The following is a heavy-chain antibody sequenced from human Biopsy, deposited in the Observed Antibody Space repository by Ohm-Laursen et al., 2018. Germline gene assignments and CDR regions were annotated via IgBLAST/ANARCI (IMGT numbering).Heavy chain of an antibody. Sequence: FSVKVSCNALGGTFSSYGVNWVRQAPGQGLEWLGGNIPILGTGNYAQKFQDRVTVAADTSTSTATMELRSLRSDDTAVYYCATKLTGYFHHWGQGTLVIVSS. D-gene: IGHD3-9*01. V-gene: IGHV1-69*06. CDR3: ATKLTGYFHH. CDR2: NIPILGTG. CDR1: GGTFSSYG. J-gene: IGHJ1*01.